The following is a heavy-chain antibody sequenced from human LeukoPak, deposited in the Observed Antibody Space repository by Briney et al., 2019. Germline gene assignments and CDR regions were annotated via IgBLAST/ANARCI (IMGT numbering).Heavy chain of an antibody. CDR1: GGTFSSYA. Sequence: SSVKVSCKASGGTFSSYAISWVRQAPGQGLEWMGGIIPIFGTANYAQKFQGRVTITADESTSTAYMELSSLRSEDTAVYYCARENYYDGSGSPSASAPVDHWGQGTLVTVSS. J-gene: IGHJ4*02. CDR2: IIPIFGTA. D-gene: IGHD3-22*01. CDR3: ARENYYDGSGSPSASAPVDH. V-gene: IGHV1-69*01.